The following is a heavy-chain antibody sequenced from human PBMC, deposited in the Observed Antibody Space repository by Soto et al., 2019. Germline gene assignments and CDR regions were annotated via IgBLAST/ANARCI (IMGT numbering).Heavy chain of an antibody. D-gene: IGHD6-19*01. J-gene: IGHJ6*02. CDR1: GGTFSSYA. CDR2: IIPIFGTA. V-gene: IGHV1-69*13. Sequence: SVKVSCKASGGTFSSYAISWVRQAPGQGLEWMGGIIPIFGTANYAQKFQGRVTITADESTSTAYMELSSLRSEDTAAYYCARVSVAGDHYYYYGMDVWGQGTTVTVSS. CDR3: ARVSVAGDHYYYYGMDV.